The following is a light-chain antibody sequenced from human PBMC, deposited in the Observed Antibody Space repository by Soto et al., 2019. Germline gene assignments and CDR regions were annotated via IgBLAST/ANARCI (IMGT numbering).Light chain of an antibody. Sequence: DIVMTQSPDSLAVSLGERATINCKSSQSVFFTSNNKNYLAWYQQKPGQPPKLLIYWASTRESGVPDRFSGSGSGTDFTLNISTLQAEDVAVYYCQQYYSTPPWTFGQGTKVEIK. J-gene: IGKJ1*01. CDR3: QQYYSTPPWT. V-gene: IGKV4-1*01. CDR2: WAS. CDR1: QSVFFTSNNKNY.